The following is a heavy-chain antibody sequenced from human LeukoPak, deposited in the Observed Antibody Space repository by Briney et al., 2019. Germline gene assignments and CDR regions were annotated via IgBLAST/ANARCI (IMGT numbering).Heavy chain of an antibody. D-gene: IGHD2-21*02. CDR3: ARDDCDPRDYYYYGMDV. V-gene: IGHV3-21*01. Sequence: GGSLRLSCAASGFTFSSYSMNWVRQAPGKGLEWVSSTSSSSSYIHYADSVKGRFTISRDNAKNSLYLQMNSLRAEDTAVYYCARDDCDPRDYYYYGMDVWGQGTTVTV. J-gene: IGHJ6*02. CDR2: TSSSSSYI. CDR1: GFTFSSYS.